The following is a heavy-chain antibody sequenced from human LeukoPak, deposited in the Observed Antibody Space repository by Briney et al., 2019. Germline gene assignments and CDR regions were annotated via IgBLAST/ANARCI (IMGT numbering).Heavy chain of an antibody. CDR2: IFYSGTI. CDR3: ATLDNSFDH. Sequence: SETLSLTCTVSGGSISSNTYYWGWIRQPPGKGLEWIASIFYSGTIYNNPSLKSRTLISVDTSKNQFSLRLTSVTAADTAVYFCATLDNSFDHWGQGTLVTVSS. CDR1: GGSISSNTYY. J-gene: IGHJ5*02. V-gene: IGHV4-30-4*08.